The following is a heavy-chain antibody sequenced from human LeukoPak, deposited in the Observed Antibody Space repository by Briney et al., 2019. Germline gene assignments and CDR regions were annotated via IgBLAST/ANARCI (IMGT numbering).Heavy chain of an antibody. Sequence: SETLSLTCTVSGDSVSGISFYWSWIRQPPGKGLQYIGYIQYSGSTNYNPSLKSRVTISVDTSKNQFSLKLSSVTAADTAVYYCARYYDRSGYWSAPHFDYWGQGTLVTVSS. CDR3: ARYYDRSGYWSAPHFDY. J-gene: IGHJ4*02. V-gene: IGHV4-61*01. CDR1: GDSVSGISFY. D-gene: IGHD3-22*01. CDR2: IQYSGST.